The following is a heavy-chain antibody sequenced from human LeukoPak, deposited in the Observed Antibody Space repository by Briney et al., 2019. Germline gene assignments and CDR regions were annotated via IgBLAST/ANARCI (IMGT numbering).Heavy chain of an antibody. CDR2: MNPNSSNT. V-gene: IGHV1-8*03. Sequence: ASVKVSCKASGYTFTSYDINWVRQATGQGLEWMGWMNPNSSNTGYAQKFQGRVTITRNTSISTAYMELSSLRSKDTAVYYCARGGIGSGSYYKGNWFDPWGQGTLVTVSS. D-gene: IGHD3-10*01. J-gene: IGHJ5*02. CDR3: ARGGIGSGSYYKGNWFDP. CDR1: GYTFTSYD.